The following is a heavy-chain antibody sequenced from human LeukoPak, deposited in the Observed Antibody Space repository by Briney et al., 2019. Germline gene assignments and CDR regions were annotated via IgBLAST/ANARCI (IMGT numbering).Heavy chain of an antibody. Sequence: PGGSLPLTCPASGFTVSSKYMSWVRQAPGKGLAWVSVIYSGSSTYYADSVKGRFTISRDNSKNTLYLQMNSLRAEDTAVYYCASGEYSSSFPLDSWGQGTLVTVSS. D-gene: IGHD6-6*01. J-gene: IGHJ4*02. CDR3: ASGEYSSSFPLDS. V-gene: IGHV3-66*01. CDR2: IYSGSST. CDR1: GFTVSSKY.